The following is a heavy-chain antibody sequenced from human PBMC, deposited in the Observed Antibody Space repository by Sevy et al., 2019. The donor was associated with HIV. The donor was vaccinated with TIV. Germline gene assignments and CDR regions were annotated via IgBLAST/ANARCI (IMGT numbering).Heavy chain of an antibody. V-gene: IGHV3-30-3*01. D-gene: IGHD6-19*01. CDR3: AREVPGYSSGWYAVGNFDY. CDR2: ISYDGSNK. Sequence: GGSLRLSCAASGFTFSSYAMHWVRQAPGKGLEWVAVISYDGSNKYYADSVKGRFTISRDNSKNTLYLQMNSLRAEDTAVYYCAREVPGYSSGWYAVGNFDYWGQGTLVTVST. CDR1: GFTFSSYA. J-gene: IGHJ4*02.